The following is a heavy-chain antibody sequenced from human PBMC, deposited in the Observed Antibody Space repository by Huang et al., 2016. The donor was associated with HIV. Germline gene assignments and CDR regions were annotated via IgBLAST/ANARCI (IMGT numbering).Heavy chain of an antibody. CDR3: GRFSYYSDSTISQYLQL. Sequence: QVHLQESGPGLVKPSQTLSLTCTVSGGSISRGGYYWTWIRQPPGKGLEWIGHIYYRSSTYYNPSLKSRVTIAVDTSKNQFSLKVTSMTAADTAVYYCGRFSYYSDSTISQYLQLWGQGALVTVSS. V-gene: IGHV4-30-4*08. CDR1: GGSISRGGYY. D-gene: IGHD3-22*01. J-gene: IGHJ1*01. CDR2: IYYRSST.